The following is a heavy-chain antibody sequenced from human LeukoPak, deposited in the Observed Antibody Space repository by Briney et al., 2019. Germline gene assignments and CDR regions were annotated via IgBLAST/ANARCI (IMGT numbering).Heavy chain of an antibody. CDR1: GGTFSSYA. J-gene: IGHJ6*03. CDR2: IIPIFGTA. D-gene: IGHD3-22*01. V-gene: IGHV1-69*05. Sequence: ASVKVSCKASGGTFSSYAISWVRQAPGQGLEWMGRIIPIFGTANYAQKFQGRVTITTDESTSTAYMELSSLRSEDTAVYYCARVLYYYDSSGYSPVYYYYMDVWGKGTTVTVSS. CDR3: ARVLYYYDSSGYSPVYYYYMDV.